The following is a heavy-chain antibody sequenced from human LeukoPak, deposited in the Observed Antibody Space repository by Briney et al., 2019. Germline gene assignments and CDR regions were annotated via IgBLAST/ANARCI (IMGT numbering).Heavy chain of an antibody. J-gene: IGHJ4*02. V-gene: IGHV3-21*01. D-gene: IGHD4-17*01. CDR2: ISSSSSYI. Sequence: GGSLRLSCAASGFTFSSYSMNWVRQAPGKGLEWVSSISSSSSYIYYADSVKGRFTISRDNAKNFLYLQMNSLRVEDTALYYCARDGDGRGEDFDYWGQGILVTVSS. CDR3: ARDGDGRGEDFDY. CDR1: GFTFSSYS.